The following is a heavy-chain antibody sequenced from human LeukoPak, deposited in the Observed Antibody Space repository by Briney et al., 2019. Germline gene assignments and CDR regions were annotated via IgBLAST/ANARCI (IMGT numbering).Heavy chain of an antibody. V-gene: IGHV3-74*01. CDR1: GFTFSSYW. CDR2: INSDGSST. J-gene: IGHJ6*04. CDR3: ARGEPYYYYYGMDV. Sequence: GGSLRLSCAASGFTFSSYWMHWVRQALGKGLVWVSRINSDGSSTSYADSVKGRFTISRDNAKNTLYLQMNSLRAEDTAVYYCARGEPYYYYYGMDVWGKGTTVTVSS. D-gene: IGHD1-14*01.